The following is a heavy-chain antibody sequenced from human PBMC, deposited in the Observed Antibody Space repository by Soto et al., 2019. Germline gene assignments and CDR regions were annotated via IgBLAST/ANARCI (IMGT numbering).Heavy chain of an antibody. J-gene: IGHJ6*02. Sequence: QVQLVQSGAEVKKPGSSVKVSCKASGGTFSSYAISWVRQAPGQGLEWMGGIIPIFGTANYAQKFQGRVTITAEKSTSKAYMELSSLRSEDTAVYYCATEYCTNGVCYQGISYYYGMDVWGQGTTVTVSS. D-gene: IGHD2-8*01. CDR2: IIPIFGTA. CDR1: GGTFSSYA. V-gene: IGHV1-69*06. CDR3: ATEYCTNGVCYQGISYYYGMDV.